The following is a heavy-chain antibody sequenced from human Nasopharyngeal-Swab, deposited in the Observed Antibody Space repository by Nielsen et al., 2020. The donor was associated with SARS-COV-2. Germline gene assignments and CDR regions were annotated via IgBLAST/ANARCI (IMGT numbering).Heavy chain of an antibody. J-gene: IGHJ2*01. V-gene: IGHV3-7*01. Sequence: GESLKISCAASGFTFSSHWMHWVRQAPGKGLEWVSNIKQDGSEKYYVDSVEGRFTMSRDNAKNSLYLQMHSLRAEDTAVYYCARVDCSTTSCYPNYWYFDLWGRGTLVTVSS. D-gene: IGHD2-2*01. CDR2: IKQDGSEK. CDR1: GFTFSSHW. CDR3: ARVDCSTTSCYPNYWYFDL.